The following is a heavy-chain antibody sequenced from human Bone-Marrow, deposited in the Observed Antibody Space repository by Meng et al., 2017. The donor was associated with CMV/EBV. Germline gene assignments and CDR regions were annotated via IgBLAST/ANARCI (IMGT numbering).Heavy chain of an antibody. V-gene: IGHV1-69*05. CDR2: IIPIFGKA. D-gene: IGHD3-3*01. CDR3: ARCITIFGVVTSNWFDP. J-gene: IGHJ5*02. Sequence: TFSSYAISWVRQAPGQGLEWMGGIIPIFGKANYAQKFQGRVTITTDESTSTAYMELSSLRSEDTAVYYCARCITIFGVVTSNWFDPWGQGTLVTVSS. CDR1: TFSSYA.